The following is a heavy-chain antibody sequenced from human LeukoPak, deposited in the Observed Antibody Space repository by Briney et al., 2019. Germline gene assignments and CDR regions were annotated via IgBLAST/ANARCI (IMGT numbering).Heavy chain of an antibody. D-gene: IGHD4-23*01. CDR3: ARSLSVVTTFDP. CDR2: IKQDGSEK. V-gene: IGHV3-7*01. Sequence: PSETLSLTCAVYSGSFSGYYWSWIRQPPGKGLEWVANIKQDGSEKYYVDSVKGRFTISRDNAKNSLYLQMNSLRAEDTAVYYCARSLSVVTTFDPWGQGTLVTVSS. CDR1: SGSFSGYY. J-gene: IGHJ5*02.